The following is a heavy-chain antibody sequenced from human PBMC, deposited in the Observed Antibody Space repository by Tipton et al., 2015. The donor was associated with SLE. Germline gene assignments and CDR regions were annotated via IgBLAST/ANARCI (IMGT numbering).Heavy chain of an antibody. D-gene: IGHD1-26*01. CDR3: TKTIYSGSYSEF. CDR1: GFTFSTYW. Sequence: GSLRLSCAASGFTFSTYWMHWVRQAPGKGLVWLSRISSDGTTTSYADSVKGRFTISRDNAENTLYLQMNSLRDEDTAVYYCTKTIYSGSYSEFWGQGTLVTVSS. J-gene: IGHJ4*02. V-gene: IGHV3-74*01. CDR2: ISSDGTTT.